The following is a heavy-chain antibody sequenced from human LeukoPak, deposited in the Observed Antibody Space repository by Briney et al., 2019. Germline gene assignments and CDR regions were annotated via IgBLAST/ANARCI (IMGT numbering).Heavy chain of an antibody. V-gene: IGHV3-7*01. Sequence: GSLRLSCAASGFTFSSYWMNWVRQAPGKGLEWVANIKRDGNEKNYVDSVRGRFSISRDNAKNSLYLQMDSLRAEDTAVYYCAKEGAYPIITYDSWGQGALITVSS. J-gene: IGHJ5*01. D-gene: IGHD3-10*01. CDR1: GFTFSSYW. CDR2: IKRDGNEK. CDR3: AKEGAYPIITYDS.